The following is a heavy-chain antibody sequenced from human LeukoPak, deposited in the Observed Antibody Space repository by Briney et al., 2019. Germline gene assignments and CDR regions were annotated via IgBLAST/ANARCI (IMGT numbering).Heavy chain of an antibody. J-gene: IGHJ4*02. CDR2: IWDAENKK. CDR3: ARDVSSHWFDYFDY. V-gene: IGHV3-33*01. D-gene: IGHD3-10*01. Sequence: PGRSLTLSCAASGFTFSEYGMHWVRQAPGKGLEWVAVIWDAENKKNYADFVRGRFDISRDNSKNTLYLQIDRLRVDDTAIYYCARDVSSHWFDYFDYWGQGTLVTVSS. CDR1: GFTFSEYG.